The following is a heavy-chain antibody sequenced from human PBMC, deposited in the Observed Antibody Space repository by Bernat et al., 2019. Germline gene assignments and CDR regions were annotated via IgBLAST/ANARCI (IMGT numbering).Heavy chain of an antibody. CDR3: TREGYSGGSCYFYFDY. V-gene: IGHV3-49*03. CDR2: IRSKAYGGTT. D-gene: IGHD2-15*01. CDR1: GFTFGDYA. J-gene: IGHJ4*02. Sequence: EVQLVESGGGLVQPGRSLRLSCTASGFTFGDYAMSWFRQAPGKGLEGVGFIRSKAYGGTTEYAASVKGRFTISRDDSKSIAYLQMNSLKTEDTAVYYCTREGYSGGSCYFYFDYWGQGTLVTVSS.